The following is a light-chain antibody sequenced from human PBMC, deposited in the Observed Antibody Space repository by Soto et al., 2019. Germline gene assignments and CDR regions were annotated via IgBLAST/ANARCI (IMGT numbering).Light chain of an antibody. CDR2: WAS. CDR3: QQYYSTPYT. V-gene: IGKV4-1*01. CDR1: QSVLYNSKNKNY. J-gene: IGKJ2*01. Sequence: DIVMTQSPDSLAVSLGERATVNCKSSQSVLYNSKNKNYLAWYQQKQGQPPKLLIYWASTRESGVPDRFSGNGSGTDFALNISSLQAEDGAVYYCQQYYSTPYTFGKGTKLEI.